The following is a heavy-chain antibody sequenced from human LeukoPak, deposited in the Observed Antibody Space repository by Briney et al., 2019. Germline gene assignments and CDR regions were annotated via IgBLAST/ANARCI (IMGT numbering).Heavy chain of an antibody. D-gene: IGHD6-13*01. Sequence: PGGSLRLSCSASGFTVSRTYMSWVRQAPGKGLEWVSVIDPGGSTYYADSVKGRFTISRDNSNNTLYLQLNSLRVEDTAVYYCARDQYRLTAADTKWGQGTLVTVSS. CDR1: GFTVSRTY. CDR3: ARDQYRLTAADTK. J-gene: IGHJ4*02. CDR2: IDPGGST. V-gene: IGHV3-53*01.